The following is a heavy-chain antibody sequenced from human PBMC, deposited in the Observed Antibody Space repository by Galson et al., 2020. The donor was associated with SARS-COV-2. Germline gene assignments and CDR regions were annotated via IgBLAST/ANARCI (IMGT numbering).Heavy chain of an antibody. Sequence: ELDAGGSLRLSCAASGFTFSSYGMHWVRQAPGKGLEWVAVISYDGRNKYYADSVKGRFTISRDNSKNTLYLQMNSLRAEDTAVYYCAKGSGYANGLLTGDYWGQGTLVTVSS. CDR3: AKGSGYANGLLTGDY. V-gene: IGHV3-30*18. J-gene: IGHJ4*02. CDR2: ISYDGRNK. D-gene: IGHD5-12*01. CDR1: GFTFSSYG.